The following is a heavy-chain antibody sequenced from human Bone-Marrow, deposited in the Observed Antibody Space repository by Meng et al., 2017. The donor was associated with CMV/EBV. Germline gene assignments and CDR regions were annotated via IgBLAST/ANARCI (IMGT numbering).Heavy chain of an antibody. Sequence: GSLRLSCAASGFTFGNYAMSWVRQAPGKGLEWIGSIYYSGSTYYNPSLKSRVTISVDTSKNQFSLKLSSVTAADTAVYYCARDHYRMVVTRGAFEIWGQGTMVTVSS. D-gene: IGHD4-23*01. V-gene: IGHV4-39*07. CDR2: IYYSGST. J-gene: IGHJ3*02. CDR1: GFTFGNYA. CDR3: ARDHYRMVVTRGAFEI.